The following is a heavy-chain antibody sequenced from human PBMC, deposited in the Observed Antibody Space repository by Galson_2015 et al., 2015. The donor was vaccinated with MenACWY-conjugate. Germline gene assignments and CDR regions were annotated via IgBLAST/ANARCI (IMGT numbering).Heavy chain of an antibody. V-gene: IGHV3-48*02. J-gene: IGHJ4*02. CDR3: TRDPEGDLDFDY. D-gene: IGHD2-21*02. CDR2: INSRNGNL. CDR1: GFTFTEFG. Sequence: SLRLSCAASGFTFTEFGMTWVRQAPGKGLEWVSHINSRNGNLLYADSVKGRFTISRDNAKNSVYLQMNNLRDEDTAVYFCTRDPEGDLDFDYWGQGTLVTVSS.